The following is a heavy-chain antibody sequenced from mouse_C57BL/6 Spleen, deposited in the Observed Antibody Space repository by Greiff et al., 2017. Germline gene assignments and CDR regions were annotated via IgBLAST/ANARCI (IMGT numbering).Heavy chain of an antibody. CDR3: ARGDYGSDWYCDV. CDR1: GYTFTSYW. J-gene: IGHJ1*03. CDR2: IDPSDSYT. D-gene: IGHD1-1*01. Sequence: QVQLQQPGAELVRPGTSVKLSCKASGYTFTSYWMHWVKQRPGQGLEWIGVIDPSDSYTNYNQKFKGKATLTVDTSSSTAYMQLSSLTSEDSAVYYCARGDYGSDWYCDVWGTGTTVTVSS. V-gene: IGHV1-59*01.